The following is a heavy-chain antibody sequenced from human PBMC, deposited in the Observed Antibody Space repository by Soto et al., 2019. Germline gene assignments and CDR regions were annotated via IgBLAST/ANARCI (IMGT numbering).Heavy chain of an antibody. CDR1: GYTFTSYG. Sequence: GASVKVSCKASGYTFTSYGISWVRQAPGQGLEWMGWISAYNGNTNYAQKLQGRVTMTTDTSTSTAYMELRSLRSDDTAVYYCARVSIRGITGTTGDQVRSYQTYYYGMDVWGQGTTVTVSS. CDR2: ISAYNGNT. J-gene: IGHJ6*02. CDR3: ARVSIRGITGTTGDQVRSYQTYYYGMDV. D-gene: IGHD1-7*01. V-gene: IGHV1-18*01.